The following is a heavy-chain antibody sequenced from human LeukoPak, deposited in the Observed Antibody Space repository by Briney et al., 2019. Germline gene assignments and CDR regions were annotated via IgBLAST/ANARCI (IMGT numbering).Heavy chain of an antibody. CDR2: TYYSGST. D-gene: IGHD6-19*01. CDR3: ASYNSGGYDVSDY. V-gene: IGHV4-39*01. J-gene: IGHJ4*02. Sequence: SETLSLTCTVPGGSISSSSYYWGWIRQTPGKGLEWIGSTYYSGSTYYNPSLEGRVTISADTSRNKFSLNLRSVTAADTAVYYCASYNSGGYDVSDYWGQGTLVTVSS. CDR1: GGSISSSSYY.